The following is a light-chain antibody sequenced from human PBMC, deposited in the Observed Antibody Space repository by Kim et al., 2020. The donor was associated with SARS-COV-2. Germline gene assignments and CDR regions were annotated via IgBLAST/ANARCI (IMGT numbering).Light chain of an antibody. Sequence: AFVGDSVTITCRASHSVSNHLNWYQQEPGKPPKLLIYAASSLERGVSSRFRGYGSGANFSLTIGGLQPEDFATYFCQQSDKTPFSFGQGTKVDIK. CDR2: AAS. CDR3: QQSDKTPFS. V-gene: IGKV1-39*01. J-gene: IGKJ2*03. CDR1: HSVSNH.